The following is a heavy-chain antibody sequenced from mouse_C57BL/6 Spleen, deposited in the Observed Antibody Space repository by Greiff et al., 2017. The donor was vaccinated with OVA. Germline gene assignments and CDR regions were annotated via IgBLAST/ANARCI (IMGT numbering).Heavy chain of an antibody. V-gene: IGHV3-6*01. CDR2: ISYDGSN. Sequence: DVKLVESGPGLVKPSPSLSLTCSVTGYSITSGYYWYWIRPFPGNKLGWMGFISYDGSNNYNPSLKNRISITRDTSKNQFFLKMNSVTTEDTATYYGARGPYGSSRYWGQGTTLTVSS. D-gene: IGHD1-1*01. CDR1: GYSITSGYY. J-gene: IGHJ2*01. CDR3: ARGPYGSSRY.